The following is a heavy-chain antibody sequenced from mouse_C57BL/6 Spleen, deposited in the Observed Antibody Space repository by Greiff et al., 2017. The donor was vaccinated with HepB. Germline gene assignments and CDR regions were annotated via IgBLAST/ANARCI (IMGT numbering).Heavy chain of an antibody. V-gene: IGHV14-3*01. D-gene: IGHD2-10*01. Sequence: EVQLQESVAELVRPGASVKLSCTASGFNIKNTYMHWVKQRPEQGLEWIGRIDPANGNTKYAPKFQGKATITADTSSNTAYLQLSSLTSEDTAIYYCAARSFYGPYAMDYWGQGTSVTVSS. CDR1: GFNIKNTY. J-gene: IGHJ4*01. CDR2: IDPANGNT. CDR3: AARSFYGPYAMDY.